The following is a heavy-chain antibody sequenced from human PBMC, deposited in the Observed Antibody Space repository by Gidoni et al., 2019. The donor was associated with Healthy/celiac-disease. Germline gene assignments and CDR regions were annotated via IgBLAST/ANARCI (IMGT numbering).Heavy chain of an antibody. D-gene: IGHD4-17*01. J-gene: IGHJ5*02. CDR1: GGSISSSSYY. CDR2: ISYSGST. V-gene: IGHV4-39*07. Sequence: QLQPQESGPGLVKPSEPLSLTCTVSGGSISSSSYYWGWIRQPPGKGLELIGSISYSGSTYYNPSLKGRVTISVDTSKNQFSLKLSSVTAADTAVYYCARDLSYGDYGGGFNWFDPWGQGTLVTVSS. CDR3: ARDLSYGDYGGGFNWFDP.